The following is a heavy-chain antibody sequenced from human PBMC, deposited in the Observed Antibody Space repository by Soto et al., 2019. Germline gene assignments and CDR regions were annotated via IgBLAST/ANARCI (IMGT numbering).Heavy chain of an antibody. CDR3: ARMEVATTNDAFDI. J-gene: IGHJ3*02. V-gene: IGHV1-46*03. CDR2: INPSGGST. CDR1: GYTFTSYY. Sequence: APVKGSFKASGYTFTSYYMHSVRQAPGQGLEWMGVINPSGGSTSYVQKFQGRVTMTRDTSTSTAYMELSSLRSEDTAVYYCARMEVATTNDAFDIWGQGTMVTVSS. D-gene: IGHD5-12*01.